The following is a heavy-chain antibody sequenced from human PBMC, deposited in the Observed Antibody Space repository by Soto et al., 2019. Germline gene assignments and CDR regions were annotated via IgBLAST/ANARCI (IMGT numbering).Heavy chain of an antibody. CDR3: AKPLPD. V-gene: IGHV3-23*01. CDR2: ISGSGVVT. Sequence: EVQLRESGGGLVQPGGSLRLSCAASGFTFSSYTMTWVRQAPGKGLEWVSGISGSGVVTYYADSVKGRFTISRDNSKSTLYLQRNSLKAENTAVYYCAKPLPDWGQGTLVTVSS. CDR1: GFTFSSYT. J-gene: IGHJ4*02.